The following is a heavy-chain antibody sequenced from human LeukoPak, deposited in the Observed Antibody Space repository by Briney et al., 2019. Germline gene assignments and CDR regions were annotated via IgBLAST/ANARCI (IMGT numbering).Heavy chain of an antibody. V-gene: IGHV3-64*02. D-gene: IGHD6-13*01. CDR1: GFTFSSYA. CDR3: AKAHSPGAAASDY. CDR2: ISTNGGST. Sequence: GGSLRLSCAASGFTFSSYAMHWVRQAPGKGLEYVSGISTNGGSTYYADSVKGRFTISRDNSKNTLYLQMNSLRAEDTAVYYCAKAHSPGAAASDYWGQGTLVTVSS. J-gene: IGHJ4*02.